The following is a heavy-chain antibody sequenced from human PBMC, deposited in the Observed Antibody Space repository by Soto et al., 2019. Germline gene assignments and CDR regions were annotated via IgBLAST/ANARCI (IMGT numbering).Heavy chain of an antibody. CDR2: IYPGDSDT. CDR1: GYSFISYW. D-gene: IGHD3-22*01. CDR3: ATPGTVYYYDSSGFYEGGHGPFVY. J-gene: IGHJ4*02. Sequence: GESLKISCKGSGYSFISYWIGWVRQMPGKGLEWMGIIYPGDSDTRYSPSFQGQVTISADKSISTAYLQWSGLKASDTAMYYCATPGTVYYYDSSGFYEGGHGPFVYWGQGTLVTVSA. V-gene: IGHV5-51*01.